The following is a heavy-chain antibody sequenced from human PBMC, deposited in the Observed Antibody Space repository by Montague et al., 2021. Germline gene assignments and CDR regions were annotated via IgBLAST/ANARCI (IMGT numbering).Heavy chain of an antibody. Sequence: SETLSLTCTVAGGSISTTSYYWGWIRQPPGKGLEFIGVFYYNGSTYHNPSVKSRVTMSIDTSKNQFSLKLSSVTAADTAVCYCAMSLYCKGGSCYSGFDPWGQGTLVTVSS. D-gene: IGHD2-15*01. V-gene: IGHV4-39*01. CDR2: FYYNGST. CDR3: AMSLYCKGGSCYSGFDP. CDR1: GGSISTTSYY. J-gene: IGHJ5*02.